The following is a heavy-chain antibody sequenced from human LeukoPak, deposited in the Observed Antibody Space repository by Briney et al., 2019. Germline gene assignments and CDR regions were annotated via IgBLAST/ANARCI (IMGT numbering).Heavy chain of an antibody. CDR2: ISGSGGST. V-gene: IGHV3-23*01. Sequence: GGSLRLSCAASGLTFSSYAMSWVRQAPGKGLEWVSAISGSGGSTYYADSVKGRFTISRDNSKNTLYLQKNSLRAEGTAVYYCATPRWPKNYDAFDIWGQGTMVTVSS. J-gene: IGHJ3*02. CDR1: GLTFSSYA. D-gene: IGHD4-23*01. CDR3: ATPRWPKNYDAFDI.